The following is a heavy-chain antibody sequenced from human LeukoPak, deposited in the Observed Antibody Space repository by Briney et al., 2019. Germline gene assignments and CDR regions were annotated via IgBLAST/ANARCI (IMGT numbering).Heavy chain of an antibody. CDR1: GGSISGYY. Sequence: SETLSLTCTVSGGSISGYYWSWIRQPPGKGLEWIEYIYYSGSTNYNPSLKSRVTISVDTSKNQSSLKLSSVTAADKAVYYCARDHGYSYGSNGYAFDIWGQGTMVTVSS. D-gene: IGHD5-18*01. CDR2: IYYSGST. V-gene: IGHV4-59*01. J-gene: IGHJ3*02. CDR3: ARDHGYSYGSNGYAFDI.